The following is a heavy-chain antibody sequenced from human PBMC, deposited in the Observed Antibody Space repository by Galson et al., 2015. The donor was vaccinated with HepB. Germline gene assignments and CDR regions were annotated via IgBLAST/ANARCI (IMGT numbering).Heavy chain of an antibody. CDR3: ARWDKVVYDAFDI. Sequence: SLRLSCAASGFTFSSYSMNWVRQAPGKGLEWVSYISSSSSTIYYADSVKGRFTISRDNAKNSLYLQMNSLRAEDTAVYCCARWDKVVYDAFDIRGQGTMVTVSS. CDR1: GFTFSSYS. V-gene: IGHV3-48*01. CDR2: ISSSSSTI. J-gene: IGHJ3*02. D-gene: IGHD2-15*01.